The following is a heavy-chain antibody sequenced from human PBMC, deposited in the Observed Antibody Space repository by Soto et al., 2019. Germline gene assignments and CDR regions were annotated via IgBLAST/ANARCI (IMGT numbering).Heavy chain of an antibody. J-gene: IGHJ6*02. D-gene: IGHD6-19*01. CDR3: AKDLEQWLMTPVDV. CDR2: ISYDGSNK. Sequence: GGFLRLSCAASGFTFSSYGMHWVRQAPGKGLEWVAVISYDGSNKYYADSVKGRFTISRDNSKNTLYLQMNSLRAEDTAVYYCAKDLEQWLMTPVDVWGQGTTVTVSS. CDR1: GFTFSSYG. V-gene: IGHV3-30*18.